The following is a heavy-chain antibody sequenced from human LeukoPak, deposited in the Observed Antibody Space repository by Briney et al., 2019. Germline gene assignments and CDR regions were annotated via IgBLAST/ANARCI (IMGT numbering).Heavy chain of an antibody. CDR1: GFTFSDYY. V-gene: IGHV3-11*06. D-gene: IGHD1-7*01. CDR2: ISGSSTYT. CDR3: VKDSYNWNYATAGTLDP. J-gene: IGHJ5*02. Sequence: GGSLSISCAASGFTFSDYYMSWIRQAPGKGLEWVSYISGSSTYTNYADSVKGRFTISRDNSKNTVYLQMSSLRAEDTAVYYCVKDSYNWNYATAGTLDPWGQGTLVIVSS.